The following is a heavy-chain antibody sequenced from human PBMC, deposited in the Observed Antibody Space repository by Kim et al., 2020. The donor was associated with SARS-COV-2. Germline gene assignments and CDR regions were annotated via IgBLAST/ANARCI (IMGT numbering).Heavy chain of an antibody. Sequence: NDADAVRGRFTISREQAKNPLFLQMNSLRDEDTAVYYCEIVPISNVVTRDWGQGTLVTVSS. J-gene: IGHJ4*02. CDR3: EIVPISNVVTRD. V-gene: IGHV3-11*06. D-gene: IGHD2-21*02.